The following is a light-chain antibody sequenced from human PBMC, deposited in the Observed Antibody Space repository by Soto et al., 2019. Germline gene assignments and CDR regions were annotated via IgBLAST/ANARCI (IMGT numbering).Light chain of an antibody. CDR1: QSVSSK. Sequence: EIVLTQSPGTLSVSPGERATLSCRASQSVSSKLAWYQQKPGQAPRLLFYGAYTGATGIPARFSGSGSETEFTLSIRSLQFEDFAVYYCQQYNNWAGTFGQGTKVDIK. CDR3: QQYNNWAGT. CDR2: GAY. J-gene: IGKJ1*01. V-gene: IGKV3-15*01.